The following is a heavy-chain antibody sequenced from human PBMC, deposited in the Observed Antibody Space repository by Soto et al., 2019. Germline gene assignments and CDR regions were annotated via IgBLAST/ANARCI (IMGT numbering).Heavy chain of an antibody. CDR3: AKDLALELLPPIF. CDR2: ISYDGSNK. CDR1: GFTFSSYG. Sequence: QVQLVESGGGVVQPGRSLRLSCAASGFTFSSYGMHWVRQAPGKGLEWVAVISYDGSNKYYADSVKGRFTIARDNSKNTLYLQMNSLRAEDTAVYYCAKDLALELLPPIFGGQGTLVTVSS. J-gene: IGHJ4*02. V-gene: IGHV3-30*18. D-gene: IGHD1-7*01.